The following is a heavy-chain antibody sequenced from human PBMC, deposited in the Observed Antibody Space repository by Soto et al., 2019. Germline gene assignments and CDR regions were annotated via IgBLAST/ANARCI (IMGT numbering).Heavy chain of an antibody. Sequence: ASVKVSCKTSGFTFTTYYIHWVRQAPGQGLEWMGMIDPSGGSTTYAQKFQGRITMTSDMSTSTVHMELSSLRSEDTAVYYCARVPYDTTGYYAFWGQGTLVTVSS. CDR3: ARVPYDTTGYYAF. CDR1: GFTFTTYY. CDR2: IDPSGGST. D-gene: IGHD3-22*01. V-gene: IGHV1-46*01. J-gene: IGHJ4*02.